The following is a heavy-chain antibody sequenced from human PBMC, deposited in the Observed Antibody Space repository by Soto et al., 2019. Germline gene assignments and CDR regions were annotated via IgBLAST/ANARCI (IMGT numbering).Heavy chain of an antibody. V-gene: IGHV3-23*01. J-gene: IGHJ3*02. CDR3: ARPRGYGVFDAYDI. CDR2: ISGSGDIT. CDR1: GVTFSTYA. Sequence: GGSLRLSCAASGVTFSTYAMSWVRQAPGKGLEWVSAISGSGDITYSADSVRGRFTISRDNFKSTLYLQMNSLRIEDTAVYYCARPRGYGVFDAYDIWGQGTMVTVSS. D-gene: IGHD4-17*01.